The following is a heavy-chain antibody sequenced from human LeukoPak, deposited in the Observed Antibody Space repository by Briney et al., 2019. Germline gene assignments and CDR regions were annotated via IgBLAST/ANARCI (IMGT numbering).Heavy chain of an antibody. Sequence: ASVTVSCKASGYTFTSYGISWVRQAPGQGLEWMGWISAYNGNTNYAQKLQGRVTMTADTSTSTAYMELRSLRSDDTAVYYCARVPLGYCTNGVCCTFDYWGQGTLVTVSS. J-gene: IGHJ4*02. V-gene: IGHV1-18*01. CDR3: ARVPLGYCTNGVCCTFDY. D-gene: IGHD2-8*01. CDR2: ISAYNGNT. CDR1: GYTFTSYG.